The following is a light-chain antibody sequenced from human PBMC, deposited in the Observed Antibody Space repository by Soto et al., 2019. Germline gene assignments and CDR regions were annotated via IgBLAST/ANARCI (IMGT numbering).Light chain of an antibody. CDR1: SSEVGGYNY. Sequence: QSVLTQPPSVSGAPGQSVTISCPGTSSEVGGYNYVSWYQQHPGKAPKLMIYDVSKRPSGVPDRFSGSKSGNTASLTISGLQAEDEADYYCCSYAGSYTLYVFGTGTKVTVL. CDR3: CSYAGSYTLYV. J-gene: IGLJ1*01. V-gene: IGLV2-11*01. CDR2: DVS.